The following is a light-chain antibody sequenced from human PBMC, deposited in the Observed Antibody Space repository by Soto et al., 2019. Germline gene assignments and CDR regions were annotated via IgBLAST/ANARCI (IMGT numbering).Light chain of an antibody. J-gene: IGLJ1*01. V-gene: IGLV2-14*02. CDR3: ISYTTSSTSYV. CDR1: SSDVGNYNL. Sequence: QSALTQPASVSGSPGQSITISCTGTSSDVGNYNLVSWYQQHPGKAPKLMIFEVSNRPSGVSNRFSGSKSGITASLTISGLQAEDEADYYCISYTTSSTSYVFGTGTKLTVL. CDR2: EVS.